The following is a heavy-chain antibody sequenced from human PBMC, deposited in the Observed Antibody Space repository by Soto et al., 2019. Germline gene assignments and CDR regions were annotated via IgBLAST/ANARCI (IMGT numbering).Heavy chain of an antibody. Sequence: ASVKVSCKVSGYTLTELSMHWVRQAPGKGLEWMGGFDPEDGETIYAQKFQGRVTMTEDTSTDTAYMELSSLRSEDTAVYCCATGMTTVVTHAFDIWGQGTMVTVSS. V-gene: IGHV1-24*01. J-gene: IGHJ3*02. D-gene: IGHD4-17*01. CDR3: ATGMTTVVTHAFDI. CDR1: GYTLTELS. CDR2: FDPEDGET.